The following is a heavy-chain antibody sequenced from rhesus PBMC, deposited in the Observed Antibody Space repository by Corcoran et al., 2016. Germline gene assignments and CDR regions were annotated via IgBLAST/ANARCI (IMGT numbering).Heavy chain of an antibody. J-gene: IGHJ4*01. Sequence: QVQLQESGPGLVKPSETLSLTCAVSGYAISSGYYWGWIRQPPGKGLEYIGYISGSSGSTSFNPSLKGRVTISKDTSKNQLSLKLRSVTAADTAVYYCARRGSYRALDFDYWGQGVLVTVSS. CDR3: ARRGSYRALDFDY. D-gene: IGHD1-44*02. V-gene: IGHV4-99*01. CDR1: GYAISSGYY. CDR2: ISGSSGST.